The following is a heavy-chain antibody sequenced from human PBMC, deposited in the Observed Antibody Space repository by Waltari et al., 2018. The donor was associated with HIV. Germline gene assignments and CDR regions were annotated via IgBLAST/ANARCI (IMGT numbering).Heavy chain of an antibody. CDR2: IYNSGST. CDR1: GGSISRYF. D-gene: IGHD3-22*01. Sequence: QVRLQETGPGLVKPSETLSLTCTVSGGSISRYFWSWIRQPPGKGLEWIGYIYNSGSTNYNPSLRSRVSISVDTSTNQFSLKLSSVTAADTAVFYCARGNDDGRGYHLQFFDSWGQGTLVTVSS. V-gene: IGHV4-59*01. CDR3: ARGNDDGRGYHLQFFDS. J-gene: IGHJ4*02.